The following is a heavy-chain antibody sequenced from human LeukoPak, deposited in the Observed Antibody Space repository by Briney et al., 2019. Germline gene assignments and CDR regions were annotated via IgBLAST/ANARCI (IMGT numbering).Heavy chain of an antibody. CDR1: GGSISSDY. CDR2: IYYSGST. Sequence: PSETLSLTCTVSGGSISSDYWSWIRQPPGKGLEWIGYIYYSGSTNYNPSLKSRVTISVDTSKNQFSLKLSPVTAADTAVYYCATLTTPGWFNPWGQGTLVTVSS. V-gene: IGHV4-59*12. CDR3: ATLTTPGWFNP. J-gene: IGHJ5*02. D-gene: IGHD1-1*01.